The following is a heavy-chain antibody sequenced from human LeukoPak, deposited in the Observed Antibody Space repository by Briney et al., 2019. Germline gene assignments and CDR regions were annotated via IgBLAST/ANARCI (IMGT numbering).Heavy chain of an antibody. CDR3: VTTSITHTRDP. J-gene: IGHJ5*02. CDR2: INPHSRAT. Sequence: APVKVSCKASGNDFSDFYFNWVRQAPGRGFEWVGWINPHSRATHYAQRFRGRVTMEASITTAYMELNSLTSDDTAVYYCVTTSITHTRDPWGQGTLVTVSS. D-gene: IGHD1/OR15-1a*01. V-gene: IGHV1-2*02. CDR1: GNDFSDFY.